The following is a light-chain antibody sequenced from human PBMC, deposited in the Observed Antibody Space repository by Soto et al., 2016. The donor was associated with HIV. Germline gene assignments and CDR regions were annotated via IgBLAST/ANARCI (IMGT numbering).Light chain of an antibody. J-gene: IGKJ1*01. CDR1: QDISDH. Sequence: AVRMTQSPSSLSASTGDRVTITCRASQDISDHLAWYHQKPGIPPKLLIYEASILQTGVPPRFNGSGSGTDFTLTISCLQSEDFAIYYCQQYHSNPRTFGQGTKVEIK. CDR2: EAS. CDR3: QQYHSNPRT. V-gene: IGKV1-8*01.